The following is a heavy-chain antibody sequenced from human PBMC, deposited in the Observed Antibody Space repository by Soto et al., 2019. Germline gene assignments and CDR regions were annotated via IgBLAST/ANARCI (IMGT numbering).Heavy chain of an antibody. CDR2: INHSGST. CDR1: GGSFSGYY. CDR3: ARGRRHLGYCSSTSCYHPRSINGMDV. Sequence: SETLSLTCAVYGGSFSGYYWSWIRQPPGKVLEWIGEINHSGSTNYNPSLKSRVTISVDTSKNQFSLKLSSVTAADTAVYECARGRRHLGYCSSTSCYHPRSINGMDVWGQGTTVTVSS. J-gene: IGHJ6*02. D-gene: IGHD2-2*01. V-gene: IGHV4-34*01.